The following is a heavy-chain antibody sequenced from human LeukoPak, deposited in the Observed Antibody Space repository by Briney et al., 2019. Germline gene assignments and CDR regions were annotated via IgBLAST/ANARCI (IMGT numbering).Heavy chain of an antibody. D-gene: IGHD5-12*01. CDR1: GGTFSSYA. CDR2: IIPIFGTA. Sequence: SVKVSCKASGGTFSSYAISWVRQAPGQGLEWMGGIIPIFGTANYAQKFQGRVTITADESTSTAYMELSSLRSEDTAVYYCAREGDIVATTRPGNFDYWGQGTPVTVSS. J-gene: IGHJ4*02. CDR3: AREGDIVATTRPGNFDY. V-gene: IGHV1-69*13.